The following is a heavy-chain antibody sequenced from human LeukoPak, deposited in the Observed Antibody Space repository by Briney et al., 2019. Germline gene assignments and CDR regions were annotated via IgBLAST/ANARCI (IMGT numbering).Heavy chain of an antibody. Sequence: GESLKISCEGSGYTFAIYWIAWVRQMPGKGLELMGIIYPGDSDTGYSPSFQGQVTISADRSISTAYLQWTSLKASDTAMYYCARQGQKRTNYGMDVWGRGTTVTVSS. V-gene: IGHV5-51*01. CDR2: IYPGDSDT. D-gene: IGHD1-1*01. CDR1: GYTFAIYW. CDR3: ARQGQKRTNYGMDV. J-gene: IGHJ6*02.